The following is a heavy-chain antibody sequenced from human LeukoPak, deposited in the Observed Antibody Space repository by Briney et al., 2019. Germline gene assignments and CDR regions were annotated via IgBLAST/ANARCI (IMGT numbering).Heavy chain of an antibody. Sequence: GGSLRLSCAASGFTFSSYGMHWVRKAPGKGLEWVVCIKSKTDGGTTDYAAPVKGRFTISRDDSKNTLYLQMNSLKTEDTAVYYCSSYLFDSSGYVLSDYWGQGTLVTVSS. CDR3: SSYLFDSSGYVLSDY. J-gene: IGHJ4*02. CDR2: IKSKTDGGTT. V-gene: IGHV3-15*01. CDR1: GFTFSSYG. D-gene: IGHD3-22*01.